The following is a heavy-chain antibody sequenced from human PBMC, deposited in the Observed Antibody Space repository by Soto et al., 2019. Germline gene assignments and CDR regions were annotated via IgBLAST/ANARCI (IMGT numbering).Heavy chain of an antibody. Sequence: GASVKVSCKASGGTFSKYAISWVRQAPGQGLEWLGGIIPMFGTPNYAQKFQGRVTISADESTTTAYMELSSLRSEDTAVYYCARGRQMEQLVDYWGQGTLVTVSS. J-gene: IGHJ4*02. V-gene: IGHV1-69*13. CDR2: IIPMFGTP. D-gene: IGHD6-6*01. CDR1: GGTFSKYA. CDR3: ARGRQMEQLVDY.